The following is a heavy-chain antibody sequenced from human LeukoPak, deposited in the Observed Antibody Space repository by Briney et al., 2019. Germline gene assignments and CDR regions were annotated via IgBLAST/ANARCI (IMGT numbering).Heavy chain of an antibody. Sequence: GGSLRLSCAASGFTFSTYAMSWVRQAPGKGLEWVSAISGGGGTTHYADSVKGRFTISRDNSKNTLYLQMNSLRAEDTAVYYCAREAHGYYYDSSGYYPYGYYFDYWGQGTLVTVSS. CDR1: GFTFSTYA. V-gene: IGHV3-23*01. D-gene: IGHD3-22*01. CDR3: AREAHGYYYDSSGYYPYGYYFDY. CDR2: ISGGGGTT. J-gene: IGHJ4*02.